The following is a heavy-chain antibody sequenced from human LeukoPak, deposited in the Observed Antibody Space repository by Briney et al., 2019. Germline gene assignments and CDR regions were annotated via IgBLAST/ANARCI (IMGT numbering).Heavy chain of an antibody. CDR1: GFTVSSNY. D-gene: IGHD3-3*02. Sequence: PGGSLRLSCAASGFTVSSNYMSWVRQAPGKGLEWVSLTYNGGSTYYADSVKGRFTISRDNSKNTLYLQMNTLRAEDTAVYYCARVGDHFHWYLDLWGRGTLVTVSS. J-gene: IGHJ2*01. V-gene: IGHV3-53*01. CDR2: TYNGGST. CDR3: ARVGDHFHWYLDL.